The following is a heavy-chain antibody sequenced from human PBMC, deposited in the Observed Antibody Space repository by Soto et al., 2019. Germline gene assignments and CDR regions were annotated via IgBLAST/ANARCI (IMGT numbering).Heavy chain of an antibody. D-gene: IGHD2-2*01. Sequence: QVQLVQSGAEVKKPGASVKVSCKASVYTFISYDINWVRQATGQGLEWMGGLNPNSGNTIYAQKFQGRVTVTRNTSITTAYMELSSLSSDDTAVYYCARGMKFRTSTSPALLSVSYYYKMDVWGEGTTVTVSS. V-gene: IGHV1-8*01. J-gene: IGHJ6*03. CDR2: LNPNSGNT. CDR1: VYTFISYD. CDR3: ARGMKFRTSTSPALLSVSYYYKMDV.